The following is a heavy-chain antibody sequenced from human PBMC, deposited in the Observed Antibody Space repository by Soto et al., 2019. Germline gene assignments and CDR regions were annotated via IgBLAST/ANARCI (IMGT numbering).Heavy chain of an antibody. D-gene: IGHD3-22*01. V-gene: IGHV1-69*06. CDR1: GDNIITHE. Sequence: QVHLVQSGAEVKKPGSSVRVTCKASGDNIITHELSWVRQAPGQGLEWMGGIIPISGTAEFAQKFQGRVTITADRSTSTVYMEVSSLRSEDTAIFYCARKGGDDSNALFFFDSWGQGTLGTVSS. CDR2: IIPISGTA. CDR3: ARKGGDDSNALFFFDS. J-gene: IGHJ4*02.